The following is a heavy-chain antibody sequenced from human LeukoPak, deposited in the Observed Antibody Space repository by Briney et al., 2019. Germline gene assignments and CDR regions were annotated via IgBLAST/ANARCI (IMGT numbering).Heavy chain of an antibody. CDR3: ARVGYSYVINDWSRTGLGAYPTKYYYHMDV. J-gene: IGHJ6*03. CDR1: GGSFSGYY. CDR2: INHSGNT. Sequence: NPSEPLSLTCAVYGGSFSGYYWSWIRQPPGKGLEWIGEINHSGNTNYNPSLKSRVTISGDTSKNQFSLKLSSVTAADTAVYFCARVGYSYVINDWSRTGLGAYPTKYYYHMDVWGKGTTVTVSS. D-gene: IGHD5-18*01. V-gene: IGHV4-34*01.